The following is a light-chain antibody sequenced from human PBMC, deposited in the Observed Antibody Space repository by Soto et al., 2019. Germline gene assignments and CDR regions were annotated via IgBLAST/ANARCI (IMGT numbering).Light chain of an antibody. V-gene: IGKV3-20*01. CDR1: QTISSSF. Sequence: EIVLTQSPGTLSLSPGERATLSCRASQTISSSFLAWYQQKPGQAPRLLIYRASRRAPGIPDRFSGSASWTDFTLPISRLEPEDFALYYCHQFGSSPLDTFGPGTKVEIK. CDR3: HQFGSSPLDT. J-gene: IGKJ3*01. CDR2: RAS.